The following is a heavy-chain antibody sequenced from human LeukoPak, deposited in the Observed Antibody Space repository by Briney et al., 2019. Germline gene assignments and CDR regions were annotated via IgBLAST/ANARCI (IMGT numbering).Heavy chain of an antibody. CDR1: GGSISSGNFY. CDR3: ARGLSGYDSYYYYYYMDV. V-gene: IGHV4-61*02. D-gene: IGHD5-12*01. J-gene: IGHJ6*03. CDR2: IYPSGNT. Sequence: PSQTLSLTCSVSGGSISSGNFYWNWIRQPAGKGLEWIGRIYPSGNTNYNPSLKSRVTISVDTSKDQFSLMLRSVTAADTALYYCARGLSGYDSYYYYYYMDVWGQGTTVTVSS.